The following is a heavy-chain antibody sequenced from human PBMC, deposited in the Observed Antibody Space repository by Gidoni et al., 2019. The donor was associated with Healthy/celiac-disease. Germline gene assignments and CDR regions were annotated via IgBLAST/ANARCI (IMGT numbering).Heavy chain of an antibody. V-gene: IGHV6-1*01. Sequence: QVQLQQSGPGLVQPSQSLSLTCAISGASVSSNSAAWNCIRQSPSRGIEWLGRTYHRSKWYNDYAVSVKSRITINPDTSKNQFSLQLNSVTPEDTAVYYCARWEVTGDSASLDYWGQGTLVTVSS. CDR1: GASVSSNSAA. CDR2: TYHRSKWYN. J-gene: IGHJ4*02. CDR3: ARWEVTGDSASLDY. D-gene: IGHD7-27*01.